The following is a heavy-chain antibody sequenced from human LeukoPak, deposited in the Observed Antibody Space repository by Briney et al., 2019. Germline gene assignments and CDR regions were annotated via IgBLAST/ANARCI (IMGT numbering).Heavy chain of an antibody. CDR3: AREDFYDSSGYYFDAFDT. J-gene: IGHJ3*02. Sequence: PGESLRLSCAASGFTFSSSGMHCVRQAPGKGLVWVSRINSDGSSTRYADSVKGRFTISRDNAKNMLYLQMNSLRAEDTAVYYCAREDFYDSSGYYFDAFDTWGQGTMVTVSS. CDR2: INSDGSST. CDR1: GFTFSSSG. D-gene: IGHD3-22*01. V-gene: IGHV3-74*01.